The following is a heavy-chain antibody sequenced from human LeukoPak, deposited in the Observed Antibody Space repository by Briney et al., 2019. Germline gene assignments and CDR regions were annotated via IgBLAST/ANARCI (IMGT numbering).Heavy chain of an antibody. Sequence: PGRSLRLSCAASGFTFSSYGMHWVRQAPGKGLEWVAVISYDGSNKYYADSVKGRFTISRDNSKNTLYLQMNSLRAEDTAVYYCAKGSNPYYYYYMDVWGKGTTVTISS. J-gene: IGHJ6*03. CDR1: GFTFSSYG. CDR3: AKGSNPYYYYYMDV. V-gene: IGHV3-30*18. CDR2: ISYDGSNK.